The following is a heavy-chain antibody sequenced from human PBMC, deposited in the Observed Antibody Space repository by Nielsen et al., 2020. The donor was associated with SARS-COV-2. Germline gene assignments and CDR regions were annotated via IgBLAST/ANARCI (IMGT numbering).Heavy chain of an antibody. J-gene: IGHJ3*02. Sequence: SVKVSCKASGGTFSSYAISWVRQAPGQGLEWMGGIIPIFGTANYAQKFQGRVTITADESTSTAYMELRSLRSDDTAVYFCARGGRIHLYLLAFDIWGQGTMVTVSS. D-gene: IGHD5-18*01. CDR1: GGTFSSYA. CDR2: IIPIFGTA. CDR3: ARGGRIHLYLLAFDI. V-gene: IGHV1-69*13.